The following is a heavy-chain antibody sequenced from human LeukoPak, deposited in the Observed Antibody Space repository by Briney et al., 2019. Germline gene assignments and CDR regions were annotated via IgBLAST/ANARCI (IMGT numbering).Heavy chain of an antibody. Sequence: GGSLRLSCAASGFTFSSYSMNSVRQAPGKGLEWVSYISSSSSTIYYADSVKGRFTTSRDNAQNSLYLQMNGLSAEDTAVYYCARHGEPLYYYYMDVWGKGTTVTVSS. V-gene: IGHV3-48*04. D-gene: IGHD2-21*01. J-gene: IGHJ6*03. CDR3: ARHGEPLYYYYMDV. CDR1: GFTFSSYS. CDR2: ISSSSSTI.